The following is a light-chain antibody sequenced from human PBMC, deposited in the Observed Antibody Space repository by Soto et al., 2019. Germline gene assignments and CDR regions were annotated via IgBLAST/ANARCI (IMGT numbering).Light chain of an antibody. CDR1: QSVSSY. Sequence: EIVLTQSPATLSLSPGERATLSCRASQSVSSYLAWYQQQPGQAPRLLIYDASNRATGIPARFSGSGSGTDFTLTISSLEPDEFAVYFCQQRNKWPLTFGGGTKVEIK. V-gene: IGKV3-11*01. CDR3: QQRNKWPLT. CDR2: DAS. J-gene: IGKJ4*01.